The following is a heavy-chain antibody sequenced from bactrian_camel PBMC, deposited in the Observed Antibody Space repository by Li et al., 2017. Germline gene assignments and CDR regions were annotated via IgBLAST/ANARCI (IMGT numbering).Heavy chain of an antibody. Sequence: HVQLVESGGGSVQAGGSLRLSCAPSAYTGSTFCMGWSRQAPGKEREGVACTGSDGPTTYADSVKGRFTLSEDSATKTLYLQMDNLKPEDTAMYYCAARGPYCYTKLSVRDFTYWGQGTQVTVS. CDR3: AARGPYCYTKLSVRDFTY. CDR1: AYTGSTFC. V-gene: IGHV3S55*01. J-gene: IGHJ6*01. CDR2: TGSDGPT. D-gene: IGHD2*01.